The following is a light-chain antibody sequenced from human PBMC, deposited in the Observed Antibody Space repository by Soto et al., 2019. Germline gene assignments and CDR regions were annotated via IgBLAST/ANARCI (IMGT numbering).Light chain of an antibody. V-gene: IGKV3-15*01. CDR2: GAS. CDR1: QSFSSN. CDR3: QRYNSWPFT. J-gene: IGKJ5*01. Sequence: EIVMTQSPATLSVSPGDRATLSCRAGQSFSSNLAWYQQKPGQAPRLLIYGASTRATGIPARCTGSGSGTEFTLTISSLQSEDFAVYYCQRYNSWPFTFGQGTRLDIK.